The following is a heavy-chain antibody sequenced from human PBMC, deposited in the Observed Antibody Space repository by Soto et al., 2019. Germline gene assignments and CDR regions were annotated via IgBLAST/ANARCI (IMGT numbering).Heavy chain of an antibody. D-gene: IGHD6-19*01. CDR3: ARTGYSSGWFFFDY. CDR1: GFTFSSYW. Sequence: LRLSCAASGFTFSSYWMSWVRQAPGKGLEWVANIKQDGSEKYYVDSVKGRFTISRDNAKNSLYLQMNSLRAEDTAVYYCARTGYSSGWFFFDYWGQGTLVTVSS. V-gene: IGHV3-7*03. J-gene: IGHJ4*02. CDR2: IKQDGSEK.